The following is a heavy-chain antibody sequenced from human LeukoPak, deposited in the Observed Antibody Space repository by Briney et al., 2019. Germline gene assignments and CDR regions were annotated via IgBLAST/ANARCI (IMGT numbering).Heavy chain of an antibody. CDR3: ARGGIPDY. J-gene: IGHJ4*02. D-gene: IGHD2-21*01. CDR2: FYTSGTP. Sequence: SQTLSPSCTVSGGSISRGSYFWSWIRQPAGKGLEWIGRFYTSGTPNYNPSLKSRVTISVDTSRNQFSLKLSSVTAADTAVYYCARGGIPDYWGQGILVTVSS. CDR1: GGSISRGSYF. V-gene: IGHV4-61*02.